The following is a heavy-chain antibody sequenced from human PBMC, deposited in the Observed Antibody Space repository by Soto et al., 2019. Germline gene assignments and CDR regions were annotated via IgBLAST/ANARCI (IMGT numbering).Heavy chain of an antibody. V-gene: IGHV4-59*08. CDR3: AAGVRGARGWFDP. Sequence: PSETLSLTCAVYGGSFSGYYWTWIRQPPGKGLEWIGYIYNSGSTKYNPSLKSRLTVSVDTSKNQFSLRLTSVTAADTAMYYCAAGVRGARGWFDPWGQGTLVTVSS. CDR1: GGSFSGYY. D-gene: IGHD3-10*02. J-gene: IGHJ5*02. CDR2: IYNSGST.